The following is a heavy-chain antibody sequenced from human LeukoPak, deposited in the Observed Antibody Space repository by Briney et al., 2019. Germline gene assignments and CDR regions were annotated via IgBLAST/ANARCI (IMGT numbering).Heavy chain of an antibody. J-gene: IGHJ6*03. CDR1: GFTVSSNY. V-gene: IGHV3-21*01. CDR3: AREGAAAGTGGYYMDV. D-gene: IGHD6-13*01. Sequence: GGSLRLSCAASGFTVSSNYMNWVRQAPGKGLEWVSSISSSSSYIYYADSVKGRFTISRDNAKNSLYLQMNSLRAEDTAVYYCAREGAAAGTGGYYMDVWGKGTTVTVSS. CDR2: ISSSSSYI.